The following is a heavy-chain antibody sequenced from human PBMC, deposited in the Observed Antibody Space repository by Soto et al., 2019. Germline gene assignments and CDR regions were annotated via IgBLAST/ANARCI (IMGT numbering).Heavy chain of an antibody. D-gene: IGHD6-25*01. CDR3: AKDRSGRTLYYMDV. Sequence: EVQLLESGGGLVQPGGSLRLSCAASGFTFSTNPITWAPKPPGKGLEWVSAISGSGGSTYYADSVKGRFTISRDNSKNTLYLQMNSLRAEDTAVYYCAKDRSGRTLYYMDVWGKGTTVTVSS. J-gene: IGHJ6*03. CDR2: ISGSGGST. CDR1: GFTFSTNP. V-gene: IGHV3-23*01.